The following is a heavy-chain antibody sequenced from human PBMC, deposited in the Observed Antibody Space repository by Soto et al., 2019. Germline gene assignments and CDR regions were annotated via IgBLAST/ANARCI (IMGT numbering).Heavy chain of an antibody. D-gene: IGHD4-17*01. CDR3: ARQVDYGGIDY. Sequence: PPETLSLTCTVSAGSISSRSYFWGWLRQHPGKGLVWVATIYYSGSTYYNPSLKTPVTISQPMSQNQFSLKPSSVTAPHPAVYYWARQVDYGGIDYWGQGTLVTVSS. CDR1: AGSISSRSYF. CDR2: IYYSGST. J-gene: IGHJ4*02. V-gene: IGHV4-39*01.